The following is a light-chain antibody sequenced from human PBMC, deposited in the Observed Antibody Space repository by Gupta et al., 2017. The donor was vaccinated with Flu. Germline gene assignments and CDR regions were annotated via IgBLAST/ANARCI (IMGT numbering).Light chain of an antibody. CDR2: GAS. CDR3: LQYYRWPRT. J-gene: IGKJ1*01. Sequence: PATLSMSPGERVTLYCRASQSIGSSLAWYQQKPGRAPSLLISGASTRAAGVSDRFSASGFGTEFTLTVSSLQSEDFAVYYCLQYYRWPRTFGQGTKVEIK. V-gene: IGKV3-15*01. CDR1: QSIGSS.